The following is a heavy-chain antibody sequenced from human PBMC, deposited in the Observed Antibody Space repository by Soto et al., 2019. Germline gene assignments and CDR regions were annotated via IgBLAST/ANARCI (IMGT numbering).Heavy chain of an antibody. J-gene: IGHJ4*02. Sequence: PSETLSLTCAVYGGSFSGYYWSWIRQPPGKGLEWIGEINHSGSTNYNPSLKSRVTISVDTSKNQFSLKLSSVTAADTAVYYCARSYYYDSSGYPPGFDYWGQGTLVTVSS. CDR2: INHSGST. D-gene: IGHD3-22*01. CDR1: GGSFSGYY. V-gene: IGHV4-34*01. CDR3: ARSYYYDSSGYPPGFDY.